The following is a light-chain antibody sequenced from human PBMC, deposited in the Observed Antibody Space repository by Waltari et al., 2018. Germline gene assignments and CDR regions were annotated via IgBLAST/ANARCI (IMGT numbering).Light chain of an antibody. CDR2: QAS. Sequence: EIVLTQSPATLSLSPGERVTLSCRASQSVGSYLAWYQQQPGQAPRLLIHQASTRAAGIPARFSGSGSGTDFTLTISSLEPEDFAVYYCQQRGSWHPAFGGGTKVEIK. V-gene: IGKV3D-11*02. CDR1: QSVGSY. J-gene: IGKJ4*01. CDR3: QQRGSWHPA.